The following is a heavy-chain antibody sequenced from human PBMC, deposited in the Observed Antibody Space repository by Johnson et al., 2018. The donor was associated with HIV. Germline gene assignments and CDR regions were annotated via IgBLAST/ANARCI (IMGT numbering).Heavy chain of an antibody. CDR1: GFTFSDAW. V-gene: IGHV3-15*01. J-gene: IGHJ3*02. Sequence: VQLVESGGGLVKPGGSLRLSCEASGFTFSDAWMNWVRQVPGKGLEWVGRVKSKTEGGTIDYAAPVKGRFTISRDGSKTTLYLQMNSLRVEDTAVYYCAKDKSNAFDIWGQGTMVTVSS. CDR2: VKSKTEGGTI. CDR3: AKDKSNAFDI.